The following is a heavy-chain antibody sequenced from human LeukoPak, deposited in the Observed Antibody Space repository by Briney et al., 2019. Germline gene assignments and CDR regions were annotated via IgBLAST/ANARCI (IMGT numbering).Heavy chain of an antibody. V-gene: IGHV4-39*01. CDR1: GGPTSTSSTH. Sequence: SETLFLTCTVSGGPTSTSSTHWGWVRQPPGKGLEWIGSIYYSGSTYYSPSLKSRVTISVDTSKNQFSLWLTSVTAADTAVYYCVTALTRDSSGWYVIDYWGQGTLVTVSS. CDR2: IYYSGST. D-gene: IGHD6-19*01. CDR3: VTALTRDSSGWYVIDY. J-gene: IGHJ4*02.